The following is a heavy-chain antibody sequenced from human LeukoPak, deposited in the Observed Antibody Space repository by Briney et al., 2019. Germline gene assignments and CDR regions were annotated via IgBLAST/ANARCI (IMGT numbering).Heavy chain of an antibody. D-gene: IGHD3-10*01. J-gene: IGHJ4*02. Sequence: ASVKVSCKASGYTFTSYYMHWVRQAPGQGLEWMGIINPSGGSTSYAQKFQGRVTMTTDTSTSTAYMELRSLRSDDTAVYYCAKDDGSGSYYLIWGQGTLVTVSS. CDR3: AKDDGSGSYYLI. CDR2: INPSGGST. CDR1: GYTFTSYY. V-gene: IGHV1-46*01.